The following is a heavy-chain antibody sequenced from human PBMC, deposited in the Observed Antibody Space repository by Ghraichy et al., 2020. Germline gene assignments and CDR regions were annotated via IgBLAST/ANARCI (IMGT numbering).Heavy chain of an antibody. Sequence: GGSLRLSCAASGFTFSSYAMHWVRQAPGKGLEWVAVISYDGSNKYYADSVKDRFTISRDNSKNTLYLQMNSLRAEDTAVYYCARSGHSSSWYAYYYYGMDVWGQGTTVTVSS. CDR2: ISYDGSNK. CDR3: ARSGHSSSWYAYYYYGMDV. CDR1: GFTFSSYA. D-gene: IGHD6-13*01. J-gene: IGHJ6*02. V-gene: IGHV3-30-3*01.